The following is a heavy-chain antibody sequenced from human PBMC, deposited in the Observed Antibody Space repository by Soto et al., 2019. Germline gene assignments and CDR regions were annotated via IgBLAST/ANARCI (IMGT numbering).Heavy chain of an antibody. CDR1: GFTFSSYS. CDR3: GRGPGIAVAGTREDY. CDR2: ISSSSSYI. J-gene: IGHJ4*02. D-gene: IGHD6-19*01. Sequence: VQLVESGGGLVKPGGSLRLSCAASGFTFSSYSMNWVRQAPGKGLEWVSSISSSSSYIYYADSVKGRFTISRDNAKNSLYLQMNSLRAEDTAVYYCGRGPGIAVAGTREDYWGQGTLVTVSS. V-gene: IGHV3-21*01.